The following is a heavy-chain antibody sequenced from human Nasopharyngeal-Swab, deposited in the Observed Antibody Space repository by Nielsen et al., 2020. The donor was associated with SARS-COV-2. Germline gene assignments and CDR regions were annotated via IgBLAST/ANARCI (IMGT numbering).Heavy chain of an antibody. J-gene: IGHJ6*02. CDR2: ISATGGNT. V-gene: IGHV3-23*01. CDR3: AKAPYLRGLDV. CDR1: GFTFSTYA. D-gene: IGHD2-21*01. Sequence: GGSLRLSCVASGFTFSTYAMNWVRQAPGKGLEWVSGISATGGNTYYADSVKGRFTISRDNSKDTLYLLMNSLRAEDTAVYYCAKAPYLRGLDVWGQGTTVTVSS.